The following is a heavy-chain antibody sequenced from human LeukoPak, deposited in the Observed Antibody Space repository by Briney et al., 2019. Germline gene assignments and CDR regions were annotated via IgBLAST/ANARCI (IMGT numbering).Heavy chain of an antibody. V-gene: IGHV3-74*01. CDR3: ARGLRDRYGMDV. CDR1: GFTFDTYW. J-gene: IGHJ6*02. Sequence: PGGSLRLSCVASGFTFDTYWMHWVRQAPGKGLLWVSRIHRDGNNINYADFVQGRFTVSRDNAKNTLYLQMHSLRVEDTAMYYCARGLRDRYGMDVWGQGTTVTVSS. CDR2: IHRDGNNI.